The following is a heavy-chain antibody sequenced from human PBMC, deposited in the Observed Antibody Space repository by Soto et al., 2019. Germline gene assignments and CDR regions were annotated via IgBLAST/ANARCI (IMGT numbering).Heavy chain of an antibody. J-gene: IGHJ6*02. CDR3: ARVTEVRGVTYYYYYYGMDV. CDR2: IYYSGST. D-gene: IGHD3-10*01. V-gene: IGHV4-30-4*01. CDR1: GGSISSGDYY. Sequence: QVQLQESGPGLVKPSQTLSLTCTVSGGSISSGDYYWSWIRQPPGKGLEWIGYIYYSGSTYYNPSLKSRVTISVDTSKNQFSLKLSSVTAADTAVYYCARVTEVRGVTYYYYYYGMDVWGQGTTVTVSS.